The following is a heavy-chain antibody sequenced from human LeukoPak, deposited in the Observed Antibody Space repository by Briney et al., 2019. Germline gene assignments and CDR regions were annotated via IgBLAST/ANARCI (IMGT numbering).Heavy chain of an antibody. Sequence: GGSLRLSCAASGFIFSRYWMNWVRQAPGKGLEWVSSISGSHNSTYYAESLKGRFTISRDNSKNMLYLQMNSLRAEDTAVYYCAKDFVSGVSDYDFWSYWGQGTLVTVSS. CDR1: GFIFSRYW. J-gene: IGHJ4*02. V-gene: IGHV3-23*01. D-gene: IGHD3-3*01. CDR2: ISGSHNST. CDR3: AKDFVSGVSDYDFWSY.